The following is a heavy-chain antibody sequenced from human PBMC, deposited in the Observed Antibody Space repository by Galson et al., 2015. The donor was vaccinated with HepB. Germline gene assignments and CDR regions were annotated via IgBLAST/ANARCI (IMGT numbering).Heavy chain of an antibody. CDR3: ARRRCTGGSCYSDY. D-gene: IGHD2-8*02. CDR2: ISNDGKNK. J-gene: IGHJ4*02. Sequence: SLRLSCAASGFTFSAYGMHWVRQAPGKGLESVAAISNDGKNKKYADSLRGRFTISRDNPKNTLSLQMNSLRTEDTAVYYCARRRCTGGSCYSDYWGQGTRVTVSA. CDR1: GFTFSAYG. V-gene: IGHV3-30*04.